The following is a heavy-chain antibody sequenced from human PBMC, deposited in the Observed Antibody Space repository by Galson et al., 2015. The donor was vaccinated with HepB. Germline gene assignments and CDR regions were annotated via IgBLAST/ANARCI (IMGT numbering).Heavy chain of an antibody. V-gene: IGHV3-23*01. CDR2: ISGSGGST. CDR3: ARVRSPDCSSTSCPANYYYYYYMDV. Sequence: SLRLSCAASGFTFSSYAMSWVRQAPGKGLEWVSAISGSGGSTYYADSVKGRFTISRDNSKNTLYPQMNSLRAEDTAVYYCARVRSPDCSSTSCPANYYYYYYMDVWGKGTTVTVSS. D-gene: IGHD2-2*01. J-gene: IGHJ6*03. CDR1: GFTFSSYA.